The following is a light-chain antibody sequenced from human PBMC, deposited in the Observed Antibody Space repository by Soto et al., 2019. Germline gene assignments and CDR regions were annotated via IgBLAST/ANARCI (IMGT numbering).Light chain of an antibody. CDR2: EAA. CDR1: QYIHNY. V-gene: IGKV1-5*03. CDR3: QQSNNYPWT. Sequence: DIQMTQSPSTLSASVGDRVTITCRASQYIHNYLAWYQQKPGEAPKILIYEAANLERGVPSRFSGSGTGTEITLNIGSLQPDDFATYDCQQSNNYPWTFGQGTRVEI. J-gene: IGKJ1*01.